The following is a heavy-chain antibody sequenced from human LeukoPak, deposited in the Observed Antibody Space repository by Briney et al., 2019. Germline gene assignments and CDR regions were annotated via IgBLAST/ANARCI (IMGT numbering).Heavy chain of an antibody. Sequence: PGGSLRLSCAASGFTFSSYAIHWVRQAPGKGLEWVAVISYDGSNKYYADSVKGRFTISRDNSKNSLYLRMNSLRAEDTAVYYCARDAVVVVTALEYNYMDVWGKGTTVSVSS. J-gene: IGHJ6*03. CDR1: GFTFSSYA. CDR3: ARDAVVVVTALEYNYMDV. CDR2: ISYDGSNK. V-gene: IGHV3-30*01. D-gene: IGHD2-21*02.